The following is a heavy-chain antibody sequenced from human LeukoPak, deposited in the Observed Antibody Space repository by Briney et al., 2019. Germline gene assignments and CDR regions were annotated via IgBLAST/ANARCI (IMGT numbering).Heavy chain of an antibody. CDR3: ARHYYGSGSYKT. Sequence: SETLSLTCTVSGYSISSGYYWGWIRQPPGKRLEWIGEINHGGSTNYNPSLKSRVTISLDTSKTLFSLKVSSVTAADMAVYYCARHYYGSGSYKTWGQGTLVTVSS. J-gene: IGHJ5*02. CDR1: GYSISSGYY. CDR2: INHGGST. V-gene: IGHV4-38-2*02. D-gene: IGHD3-10*01.